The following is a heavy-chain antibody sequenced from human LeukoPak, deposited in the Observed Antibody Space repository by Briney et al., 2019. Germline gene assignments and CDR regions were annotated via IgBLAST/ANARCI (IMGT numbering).Heavy chain of an antibody. D-gene: IGHD6-13*01. Sequence: SETLSLTCTVSGASVSSNYWSWIRQSAARGLEWLGRISVSDGTNYNPSLKSRVTISVDTSKNQFSLKLSSVTAADTAVYYCARVYSSSWYLDYWGQGTLVTISS. CDR3: ARVYSSSWYLDY. J-gene: IGHJ4*02. V-gene: IGHV4-4*07. CDR2: ISVSDGT. CDR1: GASVSSNY.